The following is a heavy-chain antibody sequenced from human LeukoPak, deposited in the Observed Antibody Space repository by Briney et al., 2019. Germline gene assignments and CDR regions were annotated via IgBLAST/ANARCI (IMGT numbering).Heavy chain of an antibody. Sequence: GASVKVSCKASGYISTSYYIHWVRQAPGQGLQWLGVINPIGASTIYAQNFQGRVTMTRDTSTSTVYMELSSLRSEDTAVYYCARSQYLLNRDALDIWGQGKMVTVSS. D-gene: IGHD1-14*01. CDR3: ARSQYLLNRDALDI. J-gene: IGHJ3*02. CDR2: INPIGAST. V-gene: IGHV1-46*01. CDR1: GYISTSYY.